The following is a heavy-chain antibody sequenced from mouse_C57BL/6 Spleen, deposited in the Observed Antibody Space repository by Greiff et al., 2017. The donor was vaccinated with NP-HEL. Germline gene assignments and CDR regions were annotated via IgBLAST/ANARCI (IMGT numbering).Heavy chain of an antibody. J-gene: IGHJ4*01. CDR2: INPSSGYT. D-gene: IGHD1-1*01. V-gene: IGHV1-7*01. CDR3: ARSGVYYGSREGYYYAMDY. CDR1: GYTFTSYW. Sequence: VQLQQSGAELAKPGASVKLSCKASGYTFTSYWMHWVKQRPGQGLEWIGYINPSSGYTKYNQKFKDKATLTADKSSSTAYMQLSSLTYEDSAVYYCARSGVYYGSREGYYYAMDYWGQGTSVTVSS.